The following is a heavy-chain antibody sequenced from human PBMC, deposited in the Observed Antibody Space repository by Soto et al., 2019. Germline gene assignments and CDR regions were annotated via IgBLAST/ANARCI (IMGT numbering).Heavy chain of an antibody. J-gene: IGHJ5*02. CDR1: GYTFTDYF. D-gene: IGHD6-13*01. V-gene: IGHV1-46*03. CDR2: INPRSGDT. CDR3: ARRDCYNSNCFSNWFDP. Sequence: QVPLVQSGAEVRMPGASVKVSCKASGYTFTDYFMHWVRQDPGQGLEWMGIINPRSGDTGSAQKFQGRVIMTTDTSTSTVYMELSGRTSEDTAIYCCARRDCYNSNCFSNWFDPWGQGTLVTVSS.